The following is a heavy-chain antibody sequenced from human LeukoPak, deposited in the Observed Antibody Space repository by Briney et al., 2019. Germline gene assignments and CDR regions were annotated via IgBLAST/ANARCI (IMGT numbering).Heavy chain of an antibody. J-gene: IGHJ5*02. V-gene: IGHV4-38-2*02. CDR1: GYSISSGYY. D-gene: IGHD2-2*01. CDR3: ARVVIVVVPAAIWFDP. CDR2: IYYSGST. Sequence: SETLSLTCTVSGYSISSGYYWGWIRQPPGKGLEWIGSIYYSGSTYYNPSLKSRVTISVDTSKNQFSLKLSSVTAADTAVYYCARVVIVVVPAAIWFDPWGQGTLVTVSS.